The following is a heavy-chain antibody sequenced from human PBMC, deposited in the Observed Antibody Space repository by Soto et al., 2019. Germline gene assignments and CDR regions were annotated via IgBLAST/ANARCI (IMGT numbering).Heavy chain of an antibody. CDR1: GFTFSGSS. CDR3: ARPYCSGSSCPPYFDY. CDR2: IKTKDKSYAT. V-gene: IGHV3-73*01. D-gene: IGHD2-2*01. Sequence: GGSLRLSCAASGFTFSGSSMHWVRQASGKGLEWVGRIKTKDKSYATAYASSGEGRFTISRDDSKKTAYLEMSSLKTEDTAVYYCARPYCSGSSCPPYFDYWGQGTLVTVSS. J-gene: IGHJ4*02.